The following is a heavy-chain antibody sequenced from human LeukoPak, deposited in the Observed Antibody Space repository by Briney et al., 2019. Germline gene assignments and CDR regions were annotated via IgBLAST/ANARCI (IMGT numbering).Heavy chain of an antibody. CDR1: GFTHCEYA. J-gene: IGHJ5*02. Sequence: GGSLRLSCTPSGFTHCEYAMLWLRHAPGKALVGESCIRSQAYCGTTEYATSVKGRFTISRDDSKSVAYLQMNRLKSEDTAVYYCTRAYTQLGFDPWGQGTLVTVSS. D-gene: IGHD2-2*01. CDR2: IRSQAYCGTT. CDR3: TRAYTQLGFDP. V-gene: IGHV3-49*03.